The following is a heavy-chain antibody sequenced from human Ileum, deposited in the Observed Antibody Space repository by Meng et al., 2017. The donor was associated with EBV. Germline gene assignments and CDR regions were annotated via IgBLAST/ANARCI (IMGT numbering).Heavy chain of an antibody. D-gene: IGHD6-19*01. Sequence: QGQLQESGPGLLKPSGTLSLTCAVSGGSISSSNWWSWVRQPPGKGLEWIGEIYHSGSTNYNPSLKSRVTMSVDKSKNQFSLNLSSVTAADTAVYYCARVGQWLPIDYWGQGTLVTVSS. V-gene: IGHV4-4*02. CDR1: GGSISSSNW. J-gene: IGHJ4*02. CDR2: IYHSGST. CDR3: ARVGQWLPIDY.